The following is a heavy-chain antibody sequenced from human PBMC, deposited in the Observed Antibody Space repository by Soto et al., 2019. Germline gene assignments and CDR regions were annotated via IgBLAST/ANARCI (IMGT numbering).Heavy chain of an antibody. D-gene: IGHD6-13*01. CDR2: INHSGST. J-gene: IGHJ4*02. CDR1: GGSFSGYY. Sequence: PSETLSLTCAVYGGSFSGYYWSWIRQPPGKGLEWIGEINHSGSTNYNPSLKSRVTISVDTSKNQFSLKLSSVTAADTAVYYCARVWAYVAAAGPPDYWGQGTLVTVSS. CDR3: ARVWAYVAAAGPPDY. V-gene: IGHV4-34*01.